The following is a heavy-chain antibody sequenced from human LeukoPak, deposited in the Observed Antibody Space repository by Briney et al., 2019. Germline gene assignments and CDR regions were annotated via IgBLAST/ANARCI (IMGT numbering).Heavy chain of an antibody. V-gene: IGHV3-15*01. CDR2: IKSKTDGGTT. Sequence: PGGSLRLSCAASGFTFSNAWMSWVRRAPGKGLEWVGRIKSKTDGGTTDYAAPVKGRFTISRDDSKNTLYLQMNSLKTEDTAVYYCTTALAFWSGYFTIGYYYGMDVWGQGTTVTVSS. CDR1: GFTFSNAW. J-gene: IGHJ6*02. D-gene: IGHD3-3*01. CDR3: TTALAFWSGYFTIGYYYGMDV.